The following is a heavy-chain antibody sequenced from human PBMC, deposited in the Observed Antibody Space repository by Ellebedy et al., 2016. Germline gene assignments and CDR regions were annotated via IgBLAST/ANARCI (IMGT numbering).Heavy chain of an antibody. CDR2: TYYRSKWYN. J-gene: IGHJ4*02. CDR1: GDSVSSNSAA. Sequence: SQTLSLTXXISGDSVSSNSAAWNWIRQSPSRGLEWLGRTYYRSKWYNDYAVSVKSRITINPDTSKNQFSLQLNSVTPEDTAVYYCARASPIAVAGPIDYWGQGTLVTVSS. D-gene: IGHD6-19*01. V-gene: IGHV6-1*01. CDR3: ARASPIAVAGPIDY.